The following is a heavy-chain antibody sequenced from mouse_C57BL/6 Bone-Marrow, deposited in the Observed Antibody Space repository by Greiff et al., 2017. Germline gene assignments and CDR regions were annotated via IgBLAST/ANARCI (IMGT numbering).Heavy chain of an antibody. CDR3: ARDYYSSRDYLDY. CDR1: GYTFTSYW. V-gene: IGHV1-53*01. CDR2: INPSNGGT. D-gene: IGHD1-1*01. Sequence: VQLQQPGTELVKPGASVKLSCKASGYTFTSYWMHWVKQRPGQGLEWIGKINPSNGGTNYNEKFKSKATLTVDKSSSTAYMQLSSLTSEDSAVYYCARDYYSSRDYLDYWGQGTTLTVSS. J-gene: IGHJ2*01.